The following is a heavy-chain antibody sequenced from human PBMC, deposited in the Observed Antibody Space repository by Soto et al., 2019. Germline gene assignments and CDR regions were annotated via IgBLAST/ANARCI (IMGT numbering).Heavy chain of an antibody. J-gene: IGHJ6*02. V-gene: IGHV5-51*01. CDR1: GYSFPSYW. D-gene: IGHD1-26*01. Sequence: GESLKISCQGSGYSFPSYWIVWVRQMPGRGLEWMGIIYPDDSDTTYSPSFQGQVTISADKFSNTAYLQWSSLKASDTARYYCATQRQLLSYYGMDVWGQGTTVTVSS. CDR3: ATQRQLLSYYGMDV. CDR2: IYPDDSDT.